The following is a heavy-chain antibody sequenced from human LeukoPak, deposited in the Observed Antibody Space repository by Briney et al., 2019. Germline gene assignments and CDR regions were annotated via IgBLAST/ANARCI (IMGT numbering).Heavy chain of an antibody. CDR1: GGSISSYY. D-gene: IGHD2-2*02. Sequence: PSETLSLTCTVSGGSISSYYWSWIRQPPGKGLEWIGYIYYSGSTNYNPSLKSRVTISVDTSKNQFSLGLSSVTAADTAVYYCAREAEVCSSTSCYIPVWGQGTLVTVSS. CDR2: IYYSGST. CDR3: AREAEVCSSTSCYIPV. V-gene: IGHV4-59*01. J-gene: IGHJ4*02.